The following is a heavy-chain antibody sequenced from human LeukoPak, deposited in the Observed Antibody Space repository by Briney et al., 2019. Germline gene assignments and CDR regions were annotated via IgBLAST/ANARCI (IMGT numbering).Heavy chain of an antibody. CDR2: IYSGGST. CDR1: GFTVSSNY. CDR3: AREPSSGWSYFDY. Sequence: GGSLRLSCAASGFTVSSNYMSWVRQAPGKGLEWVSIIYSGGSTYYADSVKGRFTISRDSSKNTLYLQMNSLRAEDTAVYYCAREPSSGWSYFDYWGQGNRVTVSS. J-gene: IGHJ4*02. V-gene: IGHV3-53*01. D-gene: IGHD6-19*01.